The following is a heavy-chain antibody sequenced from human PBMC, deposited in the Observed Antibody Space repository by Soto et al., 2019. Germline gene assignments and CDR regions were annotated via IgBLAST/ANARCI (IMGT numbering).Heavy chain of an antibody. CDR3: ARGGMVRGVIITNWFDP. Sequence: SETLSLTCTVSGGSISSSSYYWGWIRQPPGKGLEWIGSIYYSGSTYYNPSLKSRVTISVDTSKNQFSLKLSSVTAADTAVYYCARGGMVRGVIITNWFDPWGQGTLVTVSS. J-gene: IGHJ5*02. CDR1: GGSISSSSYY. CDR2: IYYSGST. V-gene: IGHV4-39*07. D-gene: IGHD3-10*01.